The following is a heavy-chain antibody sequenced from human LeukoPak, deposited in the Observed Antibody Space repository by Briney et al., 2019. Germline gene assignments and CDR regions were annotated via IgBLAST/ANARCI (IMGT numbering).Heavy chain of an antibody. Sequence: SETLSLTCTVSGGSISSYYWSWIRQPPGKGLEWIGSIYYSGSTYYNPSLKSRVTISVDTSKNQFSLKLSSVTAADTAVYYCARHWGYAPTNWFDPWGQGTLVTVSS. CDR2: IYYSGST. V-gene: IGHV4-39*01. CDR3: ARHWGYAPTNWFDP. CDR1: GGSISSYY. J-gene: IGHJ5*02. D-gene: IGHD5-12*01.